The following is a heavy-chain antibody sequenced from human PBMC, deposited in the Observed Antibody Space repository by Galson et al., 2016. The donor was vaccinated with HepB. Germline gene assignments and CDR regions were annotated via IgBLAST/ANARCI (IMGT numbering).Heavy chain of an antibody. CDR3: ARESRGSGSNI. CDR2: INQDGSER. CDR1: GSTFSRYR. Sequence: SLRLSCAASGSTFSRYRMSWVRQAPGKGPEWVAHINQDGSERYYVDSAKGRFTISRDNAENLLYLQMNSLRAEDTAVYHCARESRGSGSNIWGQGTLVTVSS. V-gene: IGHV3-7*03. D-gene: IGHD5-12*01. J-gene: IGHJ4*02.